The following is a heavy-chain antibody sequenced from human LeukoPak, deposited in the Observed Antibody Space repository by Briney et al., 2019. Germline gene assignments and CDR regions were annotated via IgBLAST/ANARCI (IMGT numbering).Heavy chain of an antibody. CDR1: GYTFTSYG. CDR3: ARAVWFGELGDY. D-gene: IGHD3-10*01. V-gene: IGHV1-18*01. CDR2: ISAYNGNT. Sequence: ASVKVSCKASGYTFTSYGISWVRQAPGQGLEWMGWISAYNGNTNYAQKLQGRVTMTTDTSTSTAYMELSSLRSEDTAVYYCARAVWFGELGDYWGQGTLVTVSS. J-gene: IGHJ4*02.